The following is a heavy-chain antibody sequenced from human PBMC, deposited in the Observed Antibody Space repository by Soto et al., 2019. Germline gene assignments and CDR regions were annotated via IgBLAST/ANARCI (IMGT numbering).Heavy chain of an antibody. J-gene: IGHJ4*02. CDR1: GYTFTGCF. CDR3: ARGGYQLLYYLDY. D-gene: IGHD2-2*01. Sequence: QVQLVQSGAEVKKPGTSVKVSCKASGYTFTGCFIHWVRQAPGQGLEWMGWINSNTGGTNYAQKFQGKVTMTRDTSISTAYMELNSLRSDDTAVYYCARGGYQLLYYLDYWGQGTLVTVSS. V-gene: IGHV1-2*02. CDR2: INSNTGGT.